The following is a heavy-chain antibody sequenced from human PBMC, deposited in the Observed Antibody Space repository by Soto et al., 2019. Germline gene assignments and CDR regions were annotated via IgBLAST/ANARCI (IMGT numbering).Heavy chain of an antibody. J-gene: IGHJ1*01. V-gene: IGHV3-20*01. CDR3: ASEGRSSGDTYFQH. CDR1: GFTFDDYG. Sequence: GGSLRLSCAASGFTFDDYGMSWVRQAPGKGLEWVSGINWNGGSTGYADSVKGRFTISRDNAKNSLYLQMNSLRAEDTALYHCASEGRSSGDTYFQHWGQGTLVTVSS. D-gene: IGHD6-19*01. CDR2: INWNGGST.